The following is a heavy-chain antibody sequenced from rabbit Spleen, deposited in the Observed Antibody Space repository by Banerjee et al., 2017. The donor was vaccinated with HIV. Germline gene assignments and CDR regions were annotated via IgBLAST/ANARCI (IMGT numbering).Heavy chain of an antibody. V-gene: IGHV1S45*01. CDR2: INIVTGKS. CDR3: ARGLVAVISYNFNL. J-gene: IGHJ4*01. Sequence: ELLEESRGGLVKPEGSLTLTSKASGASLNDKVVMCWGRQAPGKGLEWIACINIVTGKSAYAGWAKGRFIMSSTSSTTVALQKTSLTAADATTYFCARGLVAVISYNFNLWGPGTLVTVS. D-gene: IGHD8-1*01. CDR1: GASLNDKVV.